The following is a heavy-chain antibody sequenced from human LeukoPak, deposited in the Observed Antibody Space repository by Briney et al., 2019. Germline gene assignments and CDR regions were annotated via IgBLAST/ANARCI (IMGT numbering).Heavy chain of an antibody. Sequence: GGSLRLSCAGSGFTFSSYAMSWVRQAPGKGLEWVSAISATGATTYDADSVKGRFTISRDNSRSTLYLQMNSLRAEDTALYYCAKDTSIGRYCTNGVCSPFDYWGQRTLVTVSS. CDR2: ISATGATT. V-gene: IGHV3-23*01. CDR1: GFTFSSYA. CDR3: AKDTSIGRYCTNGVCSPFDY. J-gene: IGHJ4*02. D-gene: IGHD2-8*01.